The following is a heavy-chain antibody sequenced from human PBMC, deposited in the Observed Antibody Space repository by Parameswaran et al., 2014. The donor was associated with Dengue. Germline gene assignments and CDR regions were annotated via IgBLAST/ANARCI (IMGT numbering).Heavy chain of an antibody. CDR2: VIPVFGAA. D-gene: IGHD2-2*01. J-gene: IGHJ6*02. V-gene: IGHV1-69*15. CDR3: ASGNYSAVFYFYGMDV. Sequence: SWVRQAPGQGLEWMGRVIPVFGAANYAQKFQDRVTISADASTTTAFMELSSLRSDDTALYYCASGNYSAVFYFYGMDVWGQGTTVTVSS.